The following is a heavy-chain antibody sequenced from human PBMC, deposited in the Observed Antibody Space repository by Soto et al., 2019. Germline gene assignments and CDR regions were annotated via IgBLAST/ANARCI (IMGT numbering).Heavy chain of an antibody. V-gene: IGHV3-53*01. CDR2: LYDLDGT. CDR3: ATWHLQEHAYDI. CDR1: GFTVSGKKY. Sequence: LRLSCAAFGFTVSGKKYVAWVRQAPGKGLEWVSALYDLDGTYYADSVKGRFTTSSDSSRTTVYLQMNSLRPDDTAVYSCATWHLQEHAYDIWGQGTMVTVSS. D-gene: IGHD1-1*01. J-gene: IGHJ3*02.